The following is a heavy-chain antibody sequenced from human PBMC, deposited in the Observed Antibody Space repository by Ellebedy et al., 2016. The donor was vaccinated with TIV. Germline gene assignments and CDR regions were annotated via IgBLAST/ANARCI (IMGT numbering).Heavy chain of an antibody. J-gene: IGHJ6*02. CDR1: GDSVSNKYAT. CDR2: AYYRSPWFY. CDR3: ARGGAAGSSDYYYGMDV. D-gene: IGHD6-13*01. Sequence: SQTLSLTCSISGDSVSNKYATWNWLRPSPSRGLEWLGRAYYRSPWFYDSAVSVKGRITINPDTSNNQLSLHLNSVTPEDTAVYYCARGGAAGSSDYYYGMDVWGQGTTVTVSS. V-gene: IGHV6-1*01.